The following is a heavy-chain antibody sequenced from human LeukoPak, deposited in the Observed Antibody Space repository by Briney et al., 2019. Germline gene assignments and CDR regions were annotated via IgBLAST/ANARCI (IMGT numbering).Heavy chain of an antibody. J-gene: IGHJ4*02. D-gene: IGHD7-27*01. CDR2: MSPNSGNT. V-gene: IGHV1-8*01. CDR1: GYTFTSYD. Sequence: ASVKVSCRASGYTFTSYDINWVRQATGQGLEWMGWMSPNSGNTGYAQKFQGRVTMTRNTAISTAYMELSSLRSEDTAVYFCVRTPPNWGADYWGQGTLVTVSS. CDR3: VRTPPNWGADY.